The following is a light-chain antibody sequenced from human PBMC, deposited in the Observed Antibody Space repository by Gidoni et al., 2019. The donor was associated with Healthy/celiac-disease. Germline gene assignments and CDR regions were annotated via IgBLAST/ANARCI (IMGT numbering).Light chain of an antibody. CDR2: LGS. Sequence: DIVMTQSPLSLPVTPGEPASISCRSSQSLLHSNGYNYLDWYLQKPGQSPQLLIYLGSNRASGVPDRFSGSGSGTDFTLKISRVEAEDVGVYYCMQALQTRWTFDQXTKVEIK. J-gene: IGKJ1*01. CDR1: QSLLHSNGYNY. V-gene: IGKV2-28*01. CDR3: MQALQTRWT.